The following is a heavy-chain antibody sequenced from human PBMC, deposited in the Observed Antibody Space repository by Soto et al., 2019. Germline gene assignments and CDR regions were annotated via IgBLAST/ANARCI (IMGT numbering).Heavy chain of an antibody. CDR3: AIQPRWEIPGNWFDP. V-gene: IGHV5-51*01. D-gene: IGHD1-26*01. CDR2: IYPGDSDT. Sequence: PGESLKISCKGSGYSFTSYWIGWVRQMPGKGLEWMGIIYPGDSDTRYSPSFQGQVTISADKSISTAYLQWSSLKASDTAMYYCAIQPRWEIPGNWFDPWGQGTLVTVSS. J-gene: IGHJ5*02. CDR1: GYSFTSYW.